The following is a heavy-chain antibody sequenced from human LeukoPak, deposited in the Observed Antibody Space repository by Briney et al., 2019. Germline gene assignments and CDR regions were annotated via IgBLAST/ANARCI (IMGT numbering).Heavy chain of an antibody. CDR3: ARGLYYDFWSGYSHFDY. V-gene: IGHV1-46*01. CDR2: INPSGGST. CDR1: GYTFTSYY. Sequence: GASVTVSCKASGYTFTSYYMHWVRQAPGQGLEWMGIINPSGGSTSYAQKFQGRVTMTRDMSTSTVYMELSSLRSEDTAVYYCARGLYYDFWSGYSHFDYWGQGTLVTVSS. J-gene: IGHJ4*02. D-gene: IGHD3-3*01.